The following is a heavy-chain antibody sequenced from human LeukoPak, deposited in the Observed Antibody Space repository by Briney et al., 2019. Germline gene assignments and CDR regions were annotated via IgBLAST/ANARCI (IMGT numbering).Heavy chain of an antibody. V-gene: IGHV2-5*02. CDR1: EFSLSTSAGG. CDR2: CGWDNVK. Sequence: ESGPTLVKPKHILTLTCTFSEFSLSTSAGGVGWIRQPPGKALEWLALCGWDNVKRYIPSLKSRLTVTKDSSKNQVVLTMTNMGPGDTATYYCAHRPKRLGELSDYFDYWGQGTLVTVSS. D-gene: IGHD3-16*02. CDR3: AHRPKRLGELSDYFDY. J-gene: IGHJ4*02.